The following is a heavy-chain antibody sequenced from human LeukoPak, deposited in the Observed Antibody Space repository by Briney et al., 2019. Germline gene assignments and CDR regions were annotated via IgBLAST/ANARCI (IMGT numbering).Heavy chain of an antibody. CDR3: ARGRVETSFDY. CDR1: GGSISSYY. Sequence: SETLSLTCTVSGGSISSYYWSWIRQPPGKGLEWIGYIYYSGSTNYNPSLKSRVTISVDMSKNQFSLKLSSVTAADTAVYYCARGRVETSFDYWGQGTLVTVSS. CDR2: IYYSGST. V-gene: IGHV4-59*01. J-gene: IGHJ4*02.